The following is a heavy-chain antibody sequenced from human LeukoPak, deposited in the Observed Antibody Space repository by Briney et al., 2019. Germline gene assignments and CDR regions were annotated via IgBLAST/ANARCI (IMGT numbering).Heavy chain of an antibody. CDR2: ISYDGSNK. CDR1: GFTFSSYG. D-gene: IGHD2-15*01. J-gene: IGHJ4*02. Sequence: GGSLRLSCAASGFTFSSYGMHWVRQAPGKGLEWVAVISYDGSNKYYADSVKGRFTISRDNSKNTLYLQMNSLRAEDTAVYYCAKDRGRYCSGGSCYLPYWGQGTLVTVSS. CDR3: AKDRGRYCSGGSCYLPY. V-gene: IGHV3-30*18.